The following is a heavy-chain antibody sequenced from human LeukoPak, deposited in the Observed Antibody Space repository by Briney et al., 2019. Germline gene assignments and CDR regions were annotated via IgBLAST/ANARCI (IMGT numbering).Heavy chain of an antibody. CDR1: GLTLSRYG. CDR2: ISYDGSNK. J-gene: IGHJ4*02. Sequence: GGSLRLSCAASGLTLSRYGMHWVRQAPGKGLEWVTIISYDGSNKYYADSVKGRFTISRDNSKNTLYLQMNSLRAEDTAVYYCAREHSSSWYPDWGQGTLVTVSS. V-gene: IGHV3-30*03. D-gene: IGHD6-13*01. CDR3: AREHSSSWYPD.